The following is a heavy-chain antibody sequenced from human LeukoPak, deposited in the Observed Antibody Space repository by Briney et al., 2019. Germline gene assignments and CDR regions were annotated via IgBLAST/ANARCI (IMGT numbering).Heavy chain of an antibody. CDR1: GFTVSSNY. Sequence: GGSLRLSCAASGFTVSSNYMSWARQAPGKGLEWVSVIYSGGSTYYADFVKGRFTISRHNSKNTLYLQMNSLRAEDTAVYYCARSHSSSWSSDAFDIWGQGTMVTVSS. CDR3: ARSHSSSWSSDAFDI. V-gene: IGHV3-53*04. D-gene: IGHD6-13*01. CDR2: IYSGGST. J-gene: IGHJ3*02.